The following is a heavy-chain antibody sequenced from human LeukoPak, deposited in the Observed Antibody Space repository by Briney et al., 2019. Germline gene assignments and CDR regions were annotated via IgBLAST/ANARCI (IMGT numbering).Heavy chain of an antibody. CDR3: ARVQQQLVRSAFDI. V-gene: IGHV1-2*02. Sequence: GASVKVSCKASGYTFTGYYIHWVRQAPGQGLEWMGWINPNSGGTNYAQKFQGRVTMTRDTSISTAYMELSRLRSDDTAVYYCARVQQQLVRSAFDIWGQGTMVTVSS. CDR2: INPNSGGT. D-gene: IGHD6-13*01. CDR1: GYTFTGYY. J-gene: IGHJ3*02.